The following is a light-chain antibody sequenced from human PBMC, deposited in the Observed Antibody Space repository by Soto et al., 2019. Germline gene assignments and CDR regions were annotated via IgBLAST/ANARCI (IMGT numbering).Light chain of an antibody. CDR2: DVS. Sequence: EIVLTQSPGTLSLSPGERATLSCRASQSVRSSFFAWYQQKPGQAPRLLIYDVSVRATGIPDRFSGSGSGTDFTLNINSLEPEDFAVYYCQQYENSVMYTFGQGTKLEIK. CDR1: QSVRSSF. J-gene: IGKJ2*01. CDR3: QQYENSVMYT. V-gene: IGKV3-20*01.